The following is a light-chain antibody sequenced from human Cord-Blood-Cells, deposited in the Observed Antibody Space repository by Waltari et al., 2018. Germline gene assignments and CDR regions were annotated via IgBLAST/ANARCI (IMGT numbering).Light chain of an antibody. J-gene: IGKJ4*01. CDR3: QHRSNWPPLT. Sequence: EIVLTQSPATLSLSPGERATLPCRASQSVSSYLAWYQQKPGQAPSLLIYDASNRATGIPARFSGSGSGTDFTLTISSLEPEDFAVYYCQHRSNWPPLTFGGGTKVEIK. CDR2: DAS. V-gene: IGKV3-11*01. CDR1: QSVSSY.